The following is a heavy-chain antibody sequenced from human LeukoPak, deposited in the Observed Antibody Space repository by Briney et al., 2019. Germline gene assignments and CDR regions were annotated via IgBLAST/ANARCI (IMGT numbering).Heavy chain of an antibody. CDR1: GSTFSPYW. V-gene: IGHV3-7*03. CDR2: IKQDGSEK. D-gene: IGHD5-18*01. Sequence: AGGSLRLSCAASGSTFSPYWMSWVRQAPGKGLEWVANIKQDGSEKYYVDSVKGRFTISRDNAKKSLYLQMNSLRAEDTAVYYCARDGRGYTYGNDYWGQGTLVTVSS. CDR3: ARDGRGYTYGNDY. J-gene: IGHJ4*02.